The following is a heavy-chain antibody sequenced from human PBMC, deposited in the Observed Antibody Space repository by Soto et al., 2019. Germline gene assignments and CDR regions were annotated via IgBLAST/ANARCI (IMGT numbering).Heavy chain of an antibody. CDR2: IIPIFGTA. Sequence: QVQLVQSGAEVKKPGSSVKVSCKASGGTFSSYAISWVRQAPGQGLEWMGGIIPIFGTANYAQKFQGRVTITADESTSTAYLELGSLRSEETAVYYCARDWVGATVWWFDPWGQGTLVTVSS. CDR1: GGTFSSYA. CDR3: ARDWVGATVWWFDP. D-gene: IGHD1-26*01. J-gene: IGHJ5*02. V-gene: IGHV1-69*12.